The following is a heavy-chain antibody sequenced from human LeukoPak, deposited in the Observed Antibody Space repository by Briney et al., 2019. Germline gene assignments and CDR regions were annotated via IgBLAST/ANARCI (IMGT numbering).Heavy chain of an antibody. Sequence: GESLRLXCAASGFTFSSYSMNWVRQAPGKGLEWVSYISSASNTIYYADSVKGRFTISRDNAKNSLYLQMNSLRAEDTAMYYCARDGWFGDNNWFDPWGQGTLVTVSS. V-gene: IGHV3-48*01. CDR2: ISSASNTI. CDR3: ARDGWFGDNNWFDP. J-gene: IGHJ5*02. D-gene: IGHD3-10*01. CDR1: GFTFSSYS.